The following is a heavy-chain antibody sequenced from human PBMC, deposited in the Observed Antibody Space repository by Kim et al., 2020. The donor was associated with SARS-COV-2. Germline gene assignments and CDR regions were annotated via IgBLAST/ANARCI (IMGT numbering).Heavy chain of an antibody. CDR3: ATYFYDSSSDYNG. CDR1: GFTFSRYA. J-gene: IGHJ4*02. Sequence: GGSLRLSCAASGFTFSRYAMSWVRQAPGKGLEWVSVITISGGTTYYADSVKGRFTISRDDSKNTLYLQMNSLRAEDTAVYYCATYFYDSSSDYNGWGQGT. V-gene: IGHV3-23*01. D-gene: IGHD3-22*01. CDR2: ITISGGTT.